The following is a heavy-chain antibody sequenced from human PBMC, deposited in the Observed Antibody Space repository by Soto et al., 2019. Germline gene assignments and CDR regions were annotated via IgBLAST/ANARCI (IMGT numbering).Heavy chain of an antibody. V-gene: IGHV4-59*01. CDR3: ARLLWFGESTFDY. CDR1: GGSISSYY. Sequence: SETLSLTCTVSGGSISSYYWSWIRQPPGKGLEWIGYIYYSGSTNYNPSLKSRVTISVDTSKNQFSLKLSSVTAADTAVYYCARLLWFGESTFDYWGQGTLVTVSS. CDR2: IYYSGST. D-gene: IGHD3-10*01. J-gene: IGHJ4*02.